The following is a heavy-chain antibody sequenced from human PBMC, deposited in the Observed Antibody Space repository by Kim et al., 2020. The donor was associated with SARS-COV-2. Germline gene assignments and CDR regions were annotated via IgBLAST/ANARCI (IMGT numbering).Heavy chain of an antibody. CDR3: ARGTRYYDILTGYLPFDY. CDR2: IYSGGST. D-gene: IGHD3-9*01. V-gene: IGHV3-66*01. Sequence: GGSLRLSCAASGFTVSSNYMSWVRQAPGKGLEWVSVIYSGGSTYYADSVKGRFTISRDNSKNTLYLQMNSLRAEDTAVYYCARGTRYYDILTGYLPFDYWGQGTLVTVSS. J-gene: IGHJ4*02. CDR1: GFTVSSNY.